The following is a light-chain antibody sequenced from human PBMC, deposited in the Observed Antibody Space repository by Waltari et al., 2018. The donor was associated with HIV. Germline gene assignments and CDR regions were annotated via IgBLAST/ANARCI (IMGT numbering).Light chain of an antibody. CDR2: MNN. Sequence: QSVLTQPPSASGTPGQTVVISCSGNSSNIGNNDVTWYQVLPGSAPRLLIYMNNYRPSGVTGRFSGSRSGTSASLAIHALQSEDEADYYCATWDDSLYGMFGGGTKLTV. V-gene: IGLV1-44*01. CDR3: ATWDDSLYGM. CDR1: SSNIGNND. J-gene: IGLJ3*02.